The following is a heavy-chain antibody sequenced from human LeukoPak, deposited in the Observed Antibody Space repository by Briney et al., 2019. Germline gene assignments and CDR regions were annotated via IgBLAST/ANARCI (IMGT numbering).Heavy chain of an antibody. Sequence: ASVKVSRKASGGTFSSYAISWVRQAPGQGLEWMGGIIPIFGTANYAQKFQGRVTITADESTSTAYMELSSLRSEDTAVYYCASTHQDIVATLGDYWGQGTLVTVSS. CDR1: GGTFSSYA. CDR3: ASTHQDIVATLGDY. CDR2: IIPIFGTA. V-gene: IGHV1-69*01. D-gene: IGHD5-12*01. J-gene: IGHJ4*02.